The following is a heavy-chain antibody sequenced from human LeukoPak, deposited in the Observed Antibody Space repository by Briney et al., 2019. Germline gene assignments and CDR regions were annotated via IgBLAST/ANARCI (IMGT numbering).Heavy chain of an antibody. CDR1: GGTFSSYA. Sequence: SVKVSCKASGGTFSSYAISWVRQAPGQGLEWMGGIIPIFGTANYAQKFQGRVTITADESTSTAYMELSSLRSEDTAVYYCARKRLGFLRIGWFDPWGQGTLVTVSS. CDR3: ARKRLGFLRIGWFDP. D-gene: IGHD3-16*01. V-gene: IGHV1-69*13. J-gene: IGHJ5*02. CDR2: IIPIFGTA.